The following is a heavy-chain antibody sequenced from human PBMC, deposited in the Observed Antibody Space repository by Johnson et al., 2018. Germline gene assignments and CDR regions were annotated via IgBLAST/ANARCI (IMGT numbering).Heavy chain of an antibody. J-gene: IGHJ3*02. CDR3: AKEVMLAYSYDNIDRSAFDM. CDR1: GFTFSSSA. V-gene: IGHV1-58*01. Sequence: LVQAGPEVKKPGTSVEVSCKTSGFTFSSSAVQWVRQARGQRLEWIGGIVVGGGNTNSTQKVQERVTITRDMSTRTAYMQLRSLKSEEPAVYYCAKEVMLAYSYDNIDRSAFDMWGQVTMVTVSS. CDR2: IVVGGGNT. D-gene: IGHD3-22*01.